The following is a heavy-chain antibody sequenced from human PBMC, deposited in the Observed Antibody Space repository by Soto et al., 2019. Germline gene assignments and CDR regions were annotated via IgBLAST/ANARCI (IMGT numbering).Heavy chain of an antibody. V-gene: IGHV2-5*01. D-gene: IGHD4-17*01. Sequence: QITLKESGPTLVKPTQTLTLTCTFSGFSLSTSGVGVGWIRQPPGKALDWLALIYWNDDKRYSPSLKSRLTIAKDTSKNQVVLTMANMDPVDTATYYCERTLLYDCGDFNWFDPWGQGTLVTVSS. CDR2: IYWNDDK. CDR3: ERTLLYDCGDFNWFDP. J-gene: IGHJ5*02. CDR1: GFSLSTSGVG.